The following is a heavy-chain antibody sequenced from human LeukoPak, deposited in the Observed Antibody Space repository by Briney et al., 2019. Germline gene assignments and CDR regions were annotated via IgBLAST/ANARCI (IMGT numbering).Heavy chain of an antibody. CDR1: GFTSSAYW. J-gene: IGHJ1*01. Sequence: GGSLRLSCAASGFTSSAYWMTWVRQAPGKGLEWVANIKQDGSEKYYVDSVKGRFTISRDNAKNSLYLQMNSLRVEDTAVYYCARSRLPRAEYFQHWGQGTLVTVSS. CDR3: ARSRLPRAEYFQH. D-gene: IGHD2-15*01. V-gene: IGHV3-7*01. CDR2: IKQDGSEK.